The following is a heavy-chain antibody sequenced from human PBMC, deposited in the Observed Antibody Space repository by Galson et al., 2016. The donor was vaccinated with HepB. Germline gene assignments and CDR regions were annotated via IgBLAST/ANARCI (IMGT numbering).Heavy chain of an antibody. CDR1: GFSFNNYA. CDR3: ARDTVDTVMYYYDGMDV. V-gene: IGHV3-30*04. J-gene: IGHJ6*02. Sequence: SLRLSCAVSGFSFNNYAFHWVRQAPGKGLEWVAVISNDGNNKYYADSVKGRFTISRDDSKNTLYLQMNSLRAEDTAVYYCARDTVDTVMYYYDGMDVWGQGTTVTVSS. CDR2: ISNDGNNK. D-gene: IGHD5-18*01.